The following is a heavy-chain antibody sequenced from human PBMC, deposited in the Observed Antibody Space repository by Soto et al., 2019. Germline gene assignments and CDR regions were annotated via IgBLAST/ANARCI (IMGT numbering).Heavy chain of an antibody. CDR2: IKQVGGEK. CDR1: GFTFSSYW. D-gene: IGHD1-26*01. Sequence: GGSLRLSCAASGFTFSSYWMSWVRRAPGKGLEWVANIKQVGGEKNYVDSVKGRFTISRDNAKNSLYLQMNSLRAEDTAVYYCAREVELPVRRYYYYYMDVWGKGTTVTVSS. V-gene: IGHV3-7*01. J-gene: IGHJ6*03. CDR3: AREVELPVRRYYYYYMDV.